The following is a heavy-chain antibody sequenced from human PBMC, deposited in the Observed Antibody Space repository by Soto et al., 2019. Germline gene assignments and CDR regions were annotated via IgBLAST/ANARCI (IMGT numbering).Heavy chain of an antibody. CDR3: ARGLDYYGSGTLRWFDP. J-gene: IGHJ5*02. CDR2: INPSGGST. D-gene: IGHD3-10*01. CDR1: GYTFTSYY. Sequence: AASVKVSCKASGYTFTSYYMHWVRQAPGQGLEWMGIINPSGGSTSYAQKFQGRVTMTRDTSTSTVYMELSSLRSEDTAVYYCARGLDYYGSGTLRWFDPWGQGTLVTVSS. V-gene: IGHV1-46*01.